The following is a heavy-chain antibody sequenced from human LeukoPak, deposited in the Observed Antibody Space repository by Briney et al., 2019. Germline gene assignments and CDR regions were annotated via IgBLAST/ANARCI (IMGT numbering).Heavy chain of an antibody. J-gene: IGHJ4*02. Sequence: GGSLRLSCAAAGLTVSSNFMSWVRQAPGKGLEWVSIIHLGGAAYYADSVKGRFTISRDNSKNTLYLQMNSLRAQDTAVYYCPSHKRRGYSGYAGGLEYWGQGTLVTASS. CDR1: GLTVSSNF. CDR2: IHLGGAA. CDR3: PSHKRRGYSGYAGGLEY. V-gene: IGHV3-66*04. D-gene: IGHD5-12*01.